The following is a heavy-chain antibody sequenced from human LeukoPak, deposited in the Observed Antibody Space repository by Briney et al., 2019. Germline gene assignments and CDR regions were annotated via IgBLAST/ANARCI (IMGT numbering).Heavy chain of an antibody. Sequence: GRSLRLSCAASGFTFSSYAMHWVRQAPGKGLEWVAVISYDGSNKYYADSVKGRFTISRDNSKNTLYLQMNSLRAEGTAVYYCAREHRRYCTNGVCYMADYWGQGTLVTVSS. V-gene: IGHV3-30-3*01. J-gene: IGHJ4*02. CDR1: GFTFSSYA. D-gene: IGHD2-8*01. CDR2: ISYDGSNK. CDR3: AREHRRYCTNGVCYMADY.